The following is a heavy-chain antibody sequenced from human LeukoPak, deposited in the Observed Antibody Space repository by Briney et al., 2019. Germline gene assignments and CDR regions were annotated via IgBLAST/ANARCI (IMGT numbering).Heavy chain of an antibody. J-gene: IGHJ3*02. D-gene: IGHD6-13*01. CDR1: GYTFSNYY. CDR2: INPSGGST. CDR3: ARDLRGKGASAAFDI. Sequence: ASVKVSCKASGYTFSNYYMHWVRQAPGQGLEWMGIINPSGGSTSYAQKFQGRVTMTRDTSTSTVYMELSSLRSEDTAVYYRARDLRGKGASAAFDIWGQGTMVTVSS. V-gene: IGHV1-46*01.